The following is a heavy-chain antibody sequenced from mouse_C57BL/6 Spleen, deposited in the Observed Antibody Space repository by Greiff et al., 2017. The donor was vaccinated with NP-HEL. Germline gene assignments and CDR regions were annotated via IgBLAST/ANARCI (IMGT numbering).Heavy chain of an antibody. V-gene: IGHV1-80*01. D-gene: IGHD3-3*01. J-gene: IGHJ4*01. Sequence: QVQLQQSGAELVKPGASVKISCKASGYAFSSYWMNWVKQRPGKGLEWIGQIYPGDGDTNYNGKFKGKATLTADKSSSTAYMQLSSLTSEDSAVYFCARRSSLGAMDYWGQGTSVTVSS. CDR1: GYAFSSYW. CDR2: IYPGDGDT. CDR3: ARRSSLGAMDY.